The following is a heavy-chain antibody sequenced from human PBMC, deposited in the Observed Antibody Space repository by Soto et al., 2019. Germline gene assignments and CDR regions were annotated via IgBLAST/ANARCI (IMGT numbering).Heavy chain of an antibody. CDR2: IWYDGSNK. J-gene: IGHJ6*02. V-gene: IGHV3-33*01. Sequence: QVQLVESGGGVVQPGRSLRLSCAASGFTFSSYGMHWVRQAPGKGLEWVAVIWYDGSNKYYADSVKGRFTISRDNSKNTLYRQMNSLRAEDTAVYYCARDGPSHCSGGSCYSGPFYYYYGMDVWGQGTTVTVSS. CDR3: ARDGPSHCSGGSCYSGPFYYYYGMDV. D-gene: IGHD2-15*01. CDR1: GFTFSSYG.